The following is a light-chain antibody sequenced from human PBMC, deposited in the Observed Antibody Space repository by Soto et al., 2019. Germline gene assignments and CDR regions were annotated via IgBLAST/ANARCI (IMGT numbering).Light chain of an antibody. CDR3: QQYHKWPPLI. CDR1: QSVSTN. Sequence: EILMTQSPASLSVSPGENATLSCRASQSVSTNLVWYQQKLGQSPRLLIYDASTRPTGIPARFGGMGSGTQFTRTITSLQSEDSAVYYCQQYHKWPPLIFGGGTKVEI. V-gene: IGKV3-15*01. CDR2: DAS. J-gene: IGKJ4*01.